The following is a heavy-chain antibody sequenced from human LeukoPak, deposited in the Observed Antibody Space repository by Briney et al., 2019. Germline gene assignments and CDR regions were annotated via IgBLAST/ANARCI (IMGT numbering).Heavy chain of an antibody. CDR2: IYSSGVGSTT. Sequence: QSGGSLRLSCAASGFSVSSNYMNWVRQAPGKGLEWVSIIYSSGVGSTTVYADSVRGRFTISRDNSENTLYLQMNSLRVEDTAVYYCARDRWLTTDMVRDAFDIWGQGTLVTVSP. CDR1: GFSVSSNY. V-gene: IGHV3-66*01. CDR3: ARDRWLTTDMVRDAFDI. J-gene: IGHJ3*02. D-gene: IGHD5-18*01.